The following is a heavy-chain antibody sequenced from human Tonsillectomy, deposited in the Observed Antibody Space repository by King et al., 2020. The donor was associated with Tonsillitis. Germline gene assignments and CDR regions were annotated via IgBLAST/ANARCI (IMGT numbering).Heavy chain of an antibody. Sequence: QLVQSGAEVKKPGSSVKVSCKASGGTFSSYAVSWVRQAPGQGLEWMGGIIPIFGTTNYAQKFQGRITITADESTSTPYMELSSLRTEDTAMYYCASGYVDSGSYFTPTSLRVYYFDYWGQGTLVTVSS. J-gene: IGHJ4*02. CDR2: IIPIFGTT. CDR3: ASGYVDSGSYFTPTSLRVYYFDY. D-gene: IGHD3-22*01. CDR1: GGTFSSYA. V-gene: IGHV1-69*01.